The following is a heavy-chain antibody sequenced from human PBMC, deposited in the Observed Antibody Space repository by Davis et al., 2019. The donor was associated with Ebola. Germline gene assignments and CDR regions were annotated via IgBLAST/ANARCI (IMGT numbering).Heavy chain of an antibody. CDR2: MSYSGRT. Sequence: MPSETLSLTCTVSGDSISSFYWSWIRQPPGKGLEYIGYMSYSGRTNYNPSPKSRVTLSVDTSKNQFSLKLSSVTAADTAVYYCASLDAVAGTGGLDYWGQGTLVTVSS. V-gene: IGHV4-59*08. D-gene: IGHD6-19*01. CDR3: ASLDAVAGTGGLDY. J-gene: IGHJ4*02. CDR1: GDSISSFY.